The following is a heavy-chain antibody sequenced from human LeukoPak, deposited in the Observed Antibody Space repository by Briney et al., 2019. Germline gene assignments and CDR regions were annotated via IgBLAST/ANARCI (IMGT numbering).Heavy chain of an antibody. V-gene: IGHV3-23*01. CDR3: AKGVTMIVVARAFDY. Sequence: GGSVRLSCAASGFTFSSYAMSWVRQAPGKGLESVSAITGSGGSTYYAESVKGRITISRDNSKNTLYLQMNRLSDEDTAVYYCAKGVTMIVVARAFDYWGQGTLVTVSS. CDR1: GFTFSSYA. CDR2: ITGSGGST. J-gene: IGHJ4*02. D-gene: IGHD3-22*01.